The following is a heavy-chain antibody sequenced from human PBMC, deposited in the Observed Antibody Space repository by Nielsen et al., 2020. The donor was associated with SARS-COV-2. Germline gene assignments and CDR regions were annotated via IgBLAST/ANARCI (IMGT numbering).Heavy chain of an antibody. CDR3: ARDLELLTNYYALDY. CDR2: ISDDNTI. J-gene: IGHJ4*02. D-gene: IGHD3-9*01. Sequence: GESLKISCAASGFTFNTYGMNWVRQAPGKGLEWISYISDDNTIFYADSEKGRFTISRDNAKNSLYLQMNSLRDEDTAVYYCARDLELLTNYYALDYWGQGTLVTVSS. CDR1: GFTFNTYG. V-gene: IGHV3-48*02.